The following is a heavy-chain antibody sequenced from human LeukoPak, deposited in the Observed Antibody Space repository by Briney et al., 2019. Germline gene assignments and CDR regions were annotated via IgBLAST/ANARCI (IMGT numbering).Heavy chain of an antibody. J-gene: IGHJ4*02. CDR2: ISYDGSNK. CDR3: ARDWGQWGWGYYFDY. V-gene: IGHV3-30*04. D-gene: IGHD1-26*01. CDR1: GFTFISYS. Sequence: GGSLRLSCAASGFTFISYSMHWVRQAPGKGLEWVAVISYDGSNKYYADSVKGRLTISRDSSKNTLYLQMNSLRAEDTAVYYCARDWGQWGWGYYFDYWDQGTLVTVSS.